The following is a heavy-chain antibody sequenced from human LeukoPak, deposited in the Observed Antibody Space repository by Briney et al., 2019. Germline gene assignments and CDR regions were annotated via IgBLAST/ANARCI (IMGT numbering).Heavy chain of an antibody. D-gene: IGHD6-6*01. J-gene: IGHJ4*02. Sequence: GGSLRLSCAASGFTFSSYEMNWVRQAPGKGLEWVSYISSSGSTIYYADSVKGRFTISRDNAKNSLYLQMNSLRAEDTAVYYCARAEMYSRSSPIFDYWGQGTLVTVSS. CDR3: ARAEMYSRSSPIFDY. V-gene: IGHV3-48*03. CDR2: ISSSGSTI. CDR1: GFTFSSYE.